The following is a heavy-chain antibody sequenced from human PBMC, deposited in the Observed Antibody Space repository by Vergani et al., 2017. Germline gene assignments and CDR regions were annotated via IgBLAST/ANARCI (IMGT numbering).Heavy chain of an antibody. CDR3: STGQRIWFGRRDY. CDR2: IKSKTDGGTT. Sequence: VQLVESGGGVVQPGRSLRLSCAASGFTFSNAWMSWVRQAPGKGLEWVGRIKSKTDGGTTDYAAPVKGRFTISRDDSKNTLYLQMNSLKTEDTAVYYCSTGQRIWFGRRDYWGQGTLVTVSS. CDR1: GFTFSNAW. D-gene: IGHD3-10*01. J-gene: IGHJ4*02. V-gene: IGHV3-15*01.